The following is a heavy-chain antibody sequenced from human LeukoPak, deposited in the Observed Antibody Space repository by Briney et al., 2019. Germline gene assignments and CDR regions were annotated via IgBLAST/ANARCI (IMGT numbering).Heavy chain of an antibody. CDR1: GFTFSSYS. J-gene: IGHJ4*02. CDR2: ISSSSTI. CDR3: ARAKNERWFGEGSFDY. Sequence: PGGSLRLSCAASGFTFSSYSMNWVRQAPGKGLEWVSYISSSSTIYYADSVKGRFTISRDNAKNSLYLQMNSLRAEDTAVYYCARAKNERWFGEGSFDYWGQGTLVTVSS. D-gene: IGHD3-10*01. V-gene: IGHV3-48*01.